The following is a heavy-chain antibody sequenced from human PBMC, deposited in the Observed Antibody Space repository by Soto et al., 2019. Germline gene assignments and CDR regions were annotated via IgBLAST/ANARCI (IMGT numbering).Heavy chain of an antibody. CDR1: GGSISSGDYY. CDR2: IYHSGST. J-gene: IGHJ6*02. V-gene: IGHV4-30-4*01. D-gene: IGHD3-3*01. Sequence: SETLSLTCTVSGGSISSGDYYWSWIRQPPGKGLEWIGYIYHSGSTYYNPSLQSRVSISVDTSKNQFSLKLSSVTAADTAVYYCARDRITISPNSYNLYGLDVWGQGTTVTVSS. CDR3: ARDRITISPNSYNLYGLDV.